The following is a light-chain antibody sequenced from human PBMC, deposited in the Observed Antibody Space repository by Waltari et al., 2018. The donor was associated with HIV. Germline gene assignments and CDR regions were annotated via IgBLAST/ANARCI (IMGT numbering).Light chain of an antibody. CDR1: KVGNEY. CDR3: QAWDNSVVV. J-gene: IGLJ2*01. V-gene: IGLV3-1*01. Sequence: SYELTQPPSMSVSPGQTANITCSGDKVGNEYACGYQQKAGQSPVLVIFKDTRRPSGIPERFSGSTSGNTATLTISGALPADEGDYYCQAWDNSVVVFGGGTRLTVL. CDR2: KDT.